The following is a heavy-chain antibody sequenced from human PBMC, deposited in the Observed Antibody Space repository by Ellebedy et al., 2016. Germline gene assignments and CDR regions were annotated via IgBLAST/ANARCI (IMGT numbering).Heavy chain of an antibody. D-gene: IGHD2-15*01. CDR2: IIPIFGTA. Sequence: SVKVSXKASGGTFSNYAISWVRQAPGQGLEWMGGIIPIFGTANYAQKFQGRVTITADESTSTAYMELSSLRSEDTAVYYCASSDIVVVVAATPNWFDPWGQGTLVTVSS. V-gene: IGHV1-69*13. CDR1: GGTFSNYA. J-gene: IGHJ5*02. CDR3: ASSDIVVVVAATPNWFDP.